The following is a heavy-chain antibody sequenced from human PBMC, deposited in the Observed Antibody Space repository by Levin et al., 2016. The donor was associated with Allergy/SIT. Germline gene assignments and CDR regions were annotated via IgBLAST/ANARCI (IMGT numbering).Heavy chain of an antibody. CDR3: ALGGDEGFDY. CDR1: GFTFGPYT. CDR2: ITSSSTYI. D-gene: IGHD3-16*01. V-gene: IGHV3-21*01. J-gene: IGHJ4*02. Sequence: GESLKISCAASGFTFGPYTMSWVRQAPGKGLEWVSSITSSSTYIYNANSVKGRFTISRDNAKNSLYLQMNSLRVEDSAVYYCALGGDEGFDYWGQGTLVTVSS.